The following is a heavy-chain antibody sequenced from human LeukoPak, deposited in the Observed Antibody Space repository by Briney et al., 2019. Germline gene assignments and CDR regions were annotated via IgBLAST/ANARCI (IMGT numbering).Heavy chain of an antibody. CDR2: IKQDGSEK. V-gene: IGHV3-7*01. Sequence: GGSLRLSCAASRFTFSNYWMSWVRQAPGKGREWVANIKQDGSEKYYVDSVKGRFTISRDNAKNSMYMQMNRLRAEDTAVYYCARDGATFSGYDWYYYMDVWGKGTTVTVSS. CDR3: ARDGATFSGYDWYYYMDV. CDR1: RFTFSNYW. J-gene: IGHJ6*03. D-gene: IGHD5-12*01.